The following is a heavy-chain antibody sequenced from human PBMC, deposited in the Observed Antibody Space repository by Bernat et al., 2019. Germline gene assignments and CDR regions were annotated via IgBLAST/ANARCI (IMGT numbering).Heavy chain of an antibody. CDR3: TTRGDSSGYWLDY. Sequence: EVQLVESGGGLVQPGGSVRLSCAASGFTFSSYWMSWVRQAPGKGLEWVGRIKSKTDGGTTDYAAPVKGRFTISRDDSKNTLYLQMNSLKTEDTAVYYCTTRGDSSGYWLDYWGQGTLVTVSS. V-gene: IGHV3-15*01. J-gene: IGHJ4*02. CDR2: IKSKTDGGTT. CDR1: GFTFSSYW. D-gene: IGHD3-22*01.